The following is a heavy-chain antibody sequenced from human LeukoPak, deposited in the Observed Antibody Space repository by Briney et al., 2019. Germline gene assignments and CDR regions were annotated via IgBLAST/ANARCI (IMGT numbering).Heavy chain of an antibody. D-gene: IGHD2-15*01. J-gene: IGHJ5*02. Sequence: GGALRLSCADSGFTFSSYSMNWVRQAPGEGLEWDSYISSSSSTIYYADSVKGRFTISRDNAKNSLYLQMNSLRAEDTAVYYCAKCFSGGSGWFDPWGQGTLVTVSS. V-gene: IGHV3-48*04. CDR2: ISSSSSTI. CDR3: AKCFSGGSGWFDP. CDR1: GFTFSSYS.